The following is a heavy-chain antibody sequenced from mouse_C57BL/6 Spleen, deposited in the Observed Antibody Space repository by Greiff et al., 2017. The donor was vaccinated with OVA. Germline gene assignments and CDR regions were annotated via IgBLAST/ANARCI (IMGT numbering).Heavy chain of an antibody. Sequence: VQLQASGAELVRPGASVTLSCKASGYTFTDYAMHWVKQTPVHGLEWIGAIDTETGGTAYNQKFKGKALLTADKSYSTAYIELRSLTSEDSSVYYGTRAQGSFADWGQGTLVTVSA. CDR1: GYTFTDYA. CDR3: TRAQGSFAD. CDR2: IDTETGGT. J-gene: IGHJ3*01. V-gene: IGHV1-15*01.